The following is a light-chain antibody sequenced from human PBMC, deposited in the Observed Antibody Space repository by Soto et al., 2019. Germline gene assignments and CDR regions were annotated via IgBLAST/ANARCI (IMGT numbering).Light chain of an antibody. CDR1: SSDIGGHNS. J-gene: IGLJ1*01. CDR2: DVT. Sequence: QSVLTQSPSASGSPGQSVTISCTGTSSDIGGHNSVSWYQQHPGKAPKVMIYDVTKRPSGVPDRFSGSKSGNTASLTVSALQAEDEADYYCSSYTDRKNLVFGTGTKV. V-gene: IGLV2-8*01. CDR3: SSYTDRKNLV.